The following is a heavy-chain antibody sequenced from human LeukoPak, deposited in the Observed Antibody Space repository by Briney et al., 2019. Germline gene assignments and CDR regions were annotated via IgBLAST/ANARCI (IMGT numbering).Heavy chain of an antibody. Sequence: GGSLRLSCAASGFTFSSYTRSWVRQAPGKGLKWVSAISGSGGSTYYADSVKGRFTISRDNSKNTLYLQRNSLRAEDTAVYYCAKVEPPSIAAPPYFDYWGQGTLVTVSS. D-gene: IGHD6-6*01. CDR2: ISGSGGST. V-gene: IGHV3-23*01. J-gene: IGHJ4*02. CDR1: GFTFSSYT. CDR3: AKVEPPSIAAPPYFDY.